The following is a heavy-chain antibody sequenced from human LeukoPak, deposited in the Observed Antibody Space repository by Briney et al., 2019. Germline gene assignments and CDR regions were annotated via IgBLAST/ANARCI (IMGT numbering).Heavy chain of an antibody. CDR2: INPNSGNT. V-gene: IGHV1-8*02. CDR1: GYTFTGYY. J-gene: IGHJ6*02. Sequence: ASVKVSCKASGYTFTGYYMHWVRQAPGQGLEWMGWINPNSGNTGYAQKFQGRVTMTRNTSISTAYMELSSLRSEDTAVYYCARIMHPPYYDFWSGYLEMDVWGQGTTVTVSS. CDR3: ARIMHPPYYDFWSGYLEMDV. D-gene: IGHD3-3*01.